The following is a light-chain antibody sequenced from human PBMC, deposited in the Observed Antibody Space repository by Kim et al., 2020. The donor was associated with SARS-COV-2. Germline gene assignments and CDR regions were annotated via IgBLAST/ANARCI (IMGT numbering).Light chain of an antibody. J-gene: IGLJ2*01. Sequence: ALGPTARITGQGDSIRSYYATWYQQQPGQAPILVIYGKNNRPSGIPDRFSCSSSGNTSSLTITGTQAGDEADYYCNSRDSNDNVVFGGGTQLTVL. CDR1: SIRSYY. CDR3: NSRDSNDNVV. V-gene: IGLV3-19*01. CDR2: GKN.